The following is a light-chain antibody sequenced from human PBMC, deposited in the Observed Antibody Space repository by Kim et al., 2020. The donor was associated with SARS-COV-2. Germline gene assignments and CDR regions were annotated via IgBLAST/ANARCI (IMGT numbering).Light chain of an antibody. V-gene: IGKV3-15*01. CDR2: FAS. J-gene: IGKJ4*01. CDR3: QQFNRCPT. Sequence: SVSRGGRVTLSCGASQNVARYLAWYQHTPSQAPRLLIAFASTRATGIPTRCSGSGSGTEFTLTISSLQSEDSGFYYCQQFNRCPTFGGGTKVEIK. CDR1: QNVARY.